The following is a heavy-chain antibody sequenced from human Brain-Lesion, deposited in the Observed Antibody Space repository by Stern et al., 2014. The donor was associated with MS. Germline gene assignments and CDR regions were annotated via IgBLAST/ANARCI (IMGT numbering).Heavy chain of an antibody. CDR2: IYYSGNT. J-gene: IGHJ5*02. D-gene: IGHD2-15*01. CDR3: AGEEDIRYCSGGSCTGNWFDP. Sequence: VQLVESGPGLVKPSETLSLTCTVAGGSVSSTSYAWAWIRQPPGKGLEWIGTIYYSGNTYYSPSLKSRLTLSLDTSKTQFSLQRRSGTAADTAVYYCAGEEDIRYCSGGSCTGNWFDPWGQGTLVTVSS. V-gene: IGHV4-39*01. CDR1: GGSVSSTSYA.